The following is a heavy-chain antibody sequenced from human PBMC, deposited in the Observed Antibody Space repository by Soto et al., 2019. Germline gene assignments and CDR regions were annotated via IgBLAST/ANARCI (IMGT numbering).Heavy chain of an antibody. CDR1: GVTVSSNY. J-gene: IGHJ6*03. V-gene: IGHV3-66*01. Sequence: SLRLSGAASGVTVSSNYRSWVRRTPGKGLEWVSVIYSGGSTYYADSVKGRFTISRDNSKNTLYLQMNSLRAEDTAVYYCAREPEYSSSGYYYMDVWRKGTTDIVSS. D-gene: IGHD6-6*01. CDR3: AREPEYSSSGYYYMDV. CDR2: IYSGGST.